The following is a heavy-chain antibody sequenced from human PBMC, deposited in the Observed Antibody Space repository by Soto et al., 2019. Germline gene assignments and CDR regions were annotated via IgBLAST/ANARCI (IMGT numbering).Heavy chain of an antibody. CDR2: INAGNGNT. D-gene: IGHD5-12*01. CDR3: ARVVGGYDWSPYFDY. V-gene: IGHV1-3*01. Sequence: ASVKVSCKASGYTFTSYAMHWVRQAPGQRLEWMGWINAGNGNTKYSQKSQGRVTITRDTSASTAYMELSSLRSEDTAVYYCARVVGGYDWSPYFDYWGQGTLVTVSS. CDR1: GYTFTSYA. J-gene: IGHJ4*02.